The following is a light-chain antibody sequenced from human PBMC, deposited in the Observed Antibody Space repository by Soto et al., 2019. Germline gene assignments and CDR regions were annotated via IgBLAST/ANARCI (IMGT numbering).Light chain of an antibody. V-gene: IGKV3-11*01. CDR2: DAS. J-gene: IGKJ1*01. Sequence: EIVLTQSPATLSLSPGERATLSCRASQSVSSYLAWYQQKPGQAPRLLIYDASNRATGIPARFSGSGSGTDFTLTISSLEPEDFAVYYCQRRSNWLRTFGQGTKV. CDR1: QSVSSY. CDR3: QRRSNWLRT.